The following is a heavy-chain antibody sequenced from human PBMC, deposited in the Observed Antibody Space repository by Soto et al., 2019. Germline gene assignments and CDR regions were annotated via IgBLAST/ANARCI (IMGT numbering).Heavy chain of an antibody. CDR3: VRRHVSATGIDWFDP. CDR1: GYTFTSYG. Sequence: VSVKVSCKAPGYTFTSYGIHWVRQAPGQRLEWMGWINAANGDTKYSPKFQGRVTITRDTSASTAYMELSSLRSEDTAVYYCVRRHVSATGIDWFDPWGQGTLVTVSS. J-gene: IGHJ5*02. CDR2: INAANGDT. V-gene: IGHV1-3*01. D-gene: IGHD6-13*01.